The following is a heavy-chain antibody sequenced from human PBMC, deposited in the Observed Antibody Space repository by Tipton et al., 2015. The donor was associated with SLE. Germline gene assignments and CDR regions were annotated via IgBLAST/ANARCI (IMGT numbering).Heavy chain of an antibody. J-gene: IGHJ6*02. CDR3: VRDSETRTPYYYGMDV. CDR2: INSDGSST. V-gene: IGHV3-74*01. CDR1: GFTFSNYW. Sequence: SLRLSCAASGFTFSNYWMNWVRQAPGKGLVWVSRINSDGSSTSYADSVKGRFTTSRDNAKNSLYLQMSSLRVEDTGVYYCVRDSETRTPYYYGMDVWGQGTTVTVSS. D-gene: IGHD4-23*01.